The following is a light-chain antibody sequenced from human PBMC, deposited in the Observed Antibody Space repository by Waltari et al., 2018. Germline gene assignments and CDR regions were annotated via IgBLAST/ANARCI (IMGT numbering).Light chain of an antibody. Sequence: QSALTQPASVSGSPGQSITISCTGTTSDVGGYNSVSWYQQYPGKAPKLMIHNVSNRPSGVSNRFSGSKSGNTASLTISGLQAEDEAVYYCSSYTSTNTFGLFGGGTKLTVL. J-gene: IGLJ3*02. V-gene: IGLV2-14*03. CDR2: NVS. CDR1: TSDVGGYNS. CDR3: SSYTSTNTFGL.